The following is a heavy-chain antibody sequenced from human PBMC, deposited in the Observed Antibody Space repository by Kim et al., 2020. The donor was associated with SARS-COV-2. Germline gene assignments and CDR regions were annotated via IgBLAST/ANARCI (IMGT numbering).Heavy chain of an antibody. J-gene: IGHJ4*02. CDR1: GGSFSGYY. V-gene: IGHV4-34*01. CDR3: ARMGLVRGVVDY. D-gene: IGHD3-10*01. CDR2: INHSGST. Sequence: SETLSLTCAVYGGSFSGYYWSGIRQPPVKGLECIGEINHSGSTNYNPSLKSRGTISVDTSKNQFSLKLSSVTAADTAVYYCARMGLVRGVVDYWGQGTLV.